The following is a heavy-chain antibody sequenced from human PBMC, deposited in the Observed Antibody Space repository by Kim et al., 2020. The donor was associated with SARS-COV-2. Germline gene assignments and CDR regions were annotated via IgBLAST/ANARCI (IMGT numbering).Heavy chain of an antibody. J-gene: IGHJ6*02. D-gene: IGHD3-10*01. CDR2: INAGNGNT. CDR1: GYTFTSYA. V-gene: IGHV1-3*01. Sequence: ASVKVSCKASGYTFTSYAMHWVRQAPGQRLEWMGWINAGNGNTKYSQKFQGRVTITRDTSASTAYMELSSLRSEDTAVYYCARDPDTMVRGYYGMDVWGQGTTVTVSS. CDR3: ARDPDTMVRGYYGMDV.